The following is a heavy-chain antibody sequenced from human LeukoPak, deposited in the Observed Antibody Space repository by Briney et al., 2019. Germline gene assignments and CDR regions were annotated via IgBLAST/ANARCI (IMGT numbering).Heavy chain of an antibody. CDR3: TTYGDYEGLIDY. CDR2: IKSKTDGGTT. Sequence: PGGSLRLSCAASGFTFSNVLMSWVRQAPGKGLEWVGRIKSKTDGGTTDYAAPVKGRFTISRDDSKNTLYLQMNSLKTEDTAVYYCTTYGDYEGLIDYWGQGTLATVSS. D-gene: IGHD4-17*01. V-gene: IGHV3-15*01. J-gene: IGHJ4*02. CDR1: GFTFSNVL.